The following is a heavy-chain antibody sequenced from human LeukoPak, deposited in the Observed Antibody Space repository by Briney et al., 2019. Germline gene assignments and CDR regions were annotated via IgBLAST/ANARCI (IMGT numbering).Heavy chain of an antibody. Sequence: SETLSLTCAVSGGPFSGYFWSWVRQSSGKGLEWVWQIPNSGTTNYTPSLNSRVTISEDTSKNQFYLNLNSVTAADTVVYYCARRYYYNLGSFPFDFWGQGTLVTVSS. V-gene: IGHV4-34*01. CDR3: ARRYYYNLGSFPFDF. CDR1: GGPFSGYF. J-gene: IGHJ4*02. D-gene: IGHD3-10*01. CDR2: IPNSGTT.